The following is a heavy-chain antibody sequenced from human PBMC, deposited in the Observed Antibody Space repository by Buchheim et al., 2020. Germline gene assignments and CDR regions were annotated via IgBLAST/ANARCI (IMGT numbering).Heavy chain of an antibody. CDR2: VSYSGKT. J-gene: IGHJ4*01. V-gene: IGHV4-59*13. D-gene: IGHD3-3*01. CDR3: AIGHRILRFLERLTYFDY. CDR1: GDSISTYL. Sequence: QVQLQESGPGLVKPSETLSLTCTVSGDSISTYLWSWIRQPPGKGLEWIGYVSYSGKTNLNPSLQRRVTMSVDTSKNQFSLRLNSVTAADTAVYYCAIGHRILRFLERLTYFDYWGHGAL.